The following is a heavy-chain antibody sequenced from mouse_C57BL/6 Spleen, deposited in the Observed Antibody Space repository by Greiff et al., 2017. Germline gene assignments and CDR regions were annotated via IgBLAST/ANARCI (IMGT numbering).Heavy chain of an antibody. CDR1: GFTFSDYG. J-gene: IGHJ2*01. D-gene: IGHD2-12*01. V-gene: IGHV5-17*01. CDR3: ARELLLYYFDY. CDR2: ISSGSSTI. Sequence: DVMLVESGGGLVKPGGSLKLSCAASGFTFSDYGMHWVRQAPEKGLEWVAYISSGSSTIYYADTVKGRFTISRDNAKNTLFLQMTSLRSEDTAMYYCARELLLYYFDYWGQGTTLTVSS.